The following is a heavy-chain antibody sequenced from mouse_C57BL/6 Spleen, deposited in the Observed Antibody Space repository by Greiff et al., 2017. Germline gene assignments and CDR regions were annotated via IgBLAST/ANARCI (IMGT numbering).Heavy chain of an antibody. CDR2: ISYDGSN. J-gene: IGHJ1*03. D-gene: IGHD1-1*01. Sequence: EVKLQESGPGLVKPSQSLSLTCSVTGYSITSGYYWNWIRQFPGNKLEWMGYISYDGSNNYNPSLKNRISITRDTSKNQFFLKLNSVTTEDTATFYCAIITTVVERTWYFDVWGTGTTVTVSS. CDR3: AIITTVVERTWYFDV. V-gene: IGHV3-6*01. CDR1: GYSITSGYY.